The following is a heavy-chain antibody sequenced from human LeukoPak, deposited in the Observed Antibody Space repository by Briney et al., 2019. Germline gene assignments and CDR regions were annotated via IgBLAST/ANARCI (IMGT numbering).Heavy chain of an antibody. V-gene: IGHV4-59*08. Sequence: PSETLSLTCTVSGGSISSYYWSWIRQPPGKGLEWIGYIYYSGSTNYNPPLKSRVTISVDTSRNQFSLKLSSVTAADTAVYYCARYSSGSNFDYWGQGTLVTVSS. D-gene: IGHD6-19*01. J-gene: IGHJ4*02. CDR1: GGSISSYY. CDR2: IYYSGST. CDR3: ARYSSGSNFDY.